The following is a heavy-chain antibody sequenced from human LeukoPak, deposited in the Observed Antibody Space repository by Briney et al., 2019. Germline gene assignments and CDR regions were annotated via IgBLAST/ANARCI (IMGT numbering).Heavy chain of an antibody. V-gene: IGHV3-53*01. CDR1: GFTVNSNY. D-gene: IGHD3-22*01. Sequence: GGSLRLSCAASGFTVNSNYMSWVRQAPGKGLEWVSVIYSGGSTYYADSVKGRFTISRDNSKNTLYLQMNSLRAEDTAVYYCARDRVIGSGYHYFDYWGQGTLVTVSS. CDR2: IYSGGST. J-gene: IGHJ4*02. CDR3: ARDRVIGSGYHYFDY.